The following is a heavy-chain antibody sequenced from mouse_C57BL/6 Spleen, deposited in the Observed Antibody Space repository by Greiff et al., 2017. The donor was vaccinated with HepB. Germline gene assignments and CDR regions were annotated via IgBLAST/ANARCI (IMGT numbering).Heavy chain of an antibody. V-gene: IGHV1-54*01. J-gene: IGHJ3*01. CDR1: GYAFTNYL. D-gene: IGHD2-5*01. CDR3: ARWCYSNYGSPWFAY. Sequence: QVQLQQSGAELVRPGTSVKVSCKASGYAFTNYLIEWVKQRPGQGLEWIGVINPGSGGTNYNEKLKGKATLTADKSSSTAYMRLSSLTSEDSAVYCCARWCYSNYGSPWFAYWGQGTLVTVSA. CDR2: INPGSGGT.